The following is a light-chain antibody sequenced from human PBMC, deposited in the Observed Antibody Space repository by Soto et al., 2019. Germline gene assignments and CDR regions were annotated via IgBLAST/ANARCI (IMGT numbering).Light chain of an antibody. CDR3: SSYTSSSSNV. CDR1: SSDVGGYNY. V-gene: IGLV2-14*01. CDR2: DVS. J-gene: IGLJ1*01. Sequence: QSALTQPASVSGSPGQSITISCTGTSSDVGGYNYVSWYQQYPGKAPKLMIFDVSYRPSGVFNRFSGSKSGNTASLTISGLQAEDEADYYCSSYTSSSSNVFGTGTKVTVL.